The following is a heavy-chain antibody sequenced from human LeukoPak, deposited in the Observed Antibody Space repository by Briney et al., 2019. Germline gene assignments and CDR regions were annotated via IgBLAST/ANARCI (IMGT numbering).Heavy chain of an antibody. Sequence: ASVKVSCKACGGTFSSYAISWVRQAPGQGLEWMGGITPIFGTANYAQKFQGRVTITTDESTSTAYMELSSLRSEDTAVYYCARTGIVGATGIFDYWGQGTLVTVSS. CDR1: GGTFSSYA. CDR2: ITPIFGTA. D-gene: IGHD1-26*01. J-gene: IGHJ4*02. CDR3: ARTGIVGATGIFDY. V-gene: IGHV1-69*05.